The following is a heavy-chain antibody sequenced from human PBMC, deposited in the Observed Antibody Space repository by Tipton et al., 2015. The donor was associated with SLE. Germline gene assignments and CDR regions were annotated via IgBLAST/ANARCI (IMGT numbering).Heavy chain of an antibody. Sequence: TLSLTCTVSDGSIRRYNWSWIRQPPGKGLEWIGYIHYIGSTNYNPSLKRRVTMSLATSKNQFSLRLTSVTAADTAVYYCARGRIVADSWGQGTLVTVSS. CDR1: DGSIRRYN. CDR3: ARGRIVADS. D-gene: IGHD5-12*01. J-gene: IGHJ4*02. V-gene: IGHV4-59*01. CDR2: IHYIGST.